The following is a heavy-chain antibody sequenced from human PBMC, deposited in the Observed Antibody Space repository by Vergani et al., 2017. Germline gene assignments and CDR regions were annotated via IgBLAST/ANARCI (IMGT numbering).Heavy chain of an antibody. CDR1: GGSFSGYY. V-gene: IGHV4-34*01. J-gene: IGHJ4*02. D-gene: IGHD2-2*01. CDR3: ARVPATFIDY. CDR2: INHSGST. Sequence: QVQLQQWGAGLLKPSETLSLTCAVYGGSFSGYYWSWIRQPPGKGLEWIGEINHSGSTNYNPSLKSRVTISVDTSKNQFSLKLSSVTAADTAVYYCARVPATFIDYWGQGTLVTVSS.